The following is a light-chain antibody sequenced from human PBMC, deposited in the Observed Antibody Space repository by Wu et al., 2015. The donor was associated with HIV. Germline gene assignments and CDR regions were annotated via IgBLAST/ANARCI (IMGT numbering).Light chain of an antibody. CDR1: QSVSSN. CDR3: HQYDSA. V-gene: IGKV3-20*01. J-gene: IGKJ5*01. Sequence: EIVMTQSPATLSVSPGERATLSCRASQSVSSNLAWYQQKPGQAPRLLIYGASSRATGIPDRFSGSGSGTDFTLTISRLEPEDFAVYYCHQYDSAFGQGTRLEIK. CDR2: GAS.